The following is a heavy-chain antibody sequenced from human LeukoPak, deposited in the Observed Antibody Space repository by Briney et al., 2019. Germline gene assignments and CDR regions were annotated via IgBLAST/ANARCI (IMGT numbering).Heavy chain of an antibody. D-gene: IGHD2-2*02. Sequence: GASVKVPCKASGGTFSSYAISWVRQAPGQGLEWMGRIIPMFGIPNFAQKFQGRVTITADKSTSTAYMELTSLRSEDTAVYCCVPAAIDHDAFDIWGQGTMVTVSS. CDR2: IIPMFGIP. J-gene: IGHJ3*02. CDR1: GGTFSSYA. CDR3: VPAAIDHDAFDI. V-gene: IGHV1-69*04.